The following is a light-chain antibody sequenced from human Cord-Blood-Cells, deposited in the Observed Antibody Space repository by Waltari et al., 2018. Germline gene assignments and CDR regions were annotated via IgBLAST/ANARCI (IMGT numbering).Light chain of an antibody. CDR2: WAS. V-gene: IGKV4-1*01. J-gene: IGKJ4*01. CDR1: QSVLYSSNNKNY. Sequence: DIVMTQSPDSLAVSLGERATINCKSSQSVLYSSNNKNYLAWYQQKPGQPPKLIIYWASTRKSGVPDRFSGSGSGTDFTLTISSLQAEDVAVYYCQQYYSTPLTFGGGTKVEIK. CDR3: QQYYSTPLT.